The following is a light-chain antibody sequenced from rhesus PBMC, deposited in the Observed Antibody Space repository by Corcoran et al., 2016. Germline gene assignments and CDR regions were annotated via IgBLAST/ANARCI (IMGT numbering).Light chain of an antibody. CDR3: MQALQTPFT. CDR2: YGS. CDR1: QSLLSCYGYNY. Sequence: DIVMTQTPLSLPVTLGEPASISCRSSQSLLSCYGYNYLTWYLQKPGQSPQLLMYYGSNRASGVPDRLSGSGSGTDFTLKISRVEAEDLGVYYCMQALQTPFTFGAGTKLDIK. J-gene: IGKJ3*01. V-gene: IGKV2-60*01.